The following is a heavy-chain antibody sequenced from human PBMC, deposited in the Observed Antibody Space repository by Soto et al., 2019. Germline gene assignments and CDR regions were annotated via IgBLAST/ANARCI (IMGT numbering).Heavy chain of an antibody. D-gene: IGHD6-13*01. V-gene: IGHV1-8*01. CDR3: ARGWVAAADTWFDP. CDR2: MNPNSGNT. CDR1: GYTFTSYD. Sequence: ASVKLSCKASGYTFTSYDINWVRQATGQGLEWMGWMNPNSGNTGYAQKFQGRVTMTRNTSISTAYMELSSLRSEDTAVYYCARGWVAAADTWFDPRGQGTLVNVSS. J-gene: IGHJ5*02.